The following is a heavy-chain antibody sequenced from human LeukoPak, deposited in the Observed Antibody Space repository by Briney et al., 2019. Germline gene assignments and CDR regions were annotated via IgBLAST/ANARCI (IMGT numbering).Heavy chain of an antibody. Sequence: SVKVSCKASGGTFSSYAISWVRQAPGQGLEWMGGIIPIFGTANYAQKFQGRVTITADKSTSTAYMELSSLRSEDTAVYYCARVGYYDFWSGDVWGKGTTVTVSS. J-gene: IGHJ6*04. CDR3: ARVGYYDFWSGDV. V-gene: IGHV1-69*06. D-gene: IGHD3-3*01. CDR2: IIPIFGTA. CDR1: GGTFSSYA.